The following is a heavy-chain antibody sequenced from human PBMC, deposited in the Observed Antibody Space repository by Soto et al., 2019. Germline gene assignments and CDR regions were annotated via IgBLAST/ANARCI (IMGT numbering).Heavy chain of an antibody. J-gene: IGHJ4*02. V-gene: IGHV4-31*03. CDR1: GGSISSGSAY. CDR3: ARDGTQSAWSFQDY. Sequence: QVQLQESGPGLVKPSQTLSLTCTVSGGSISSGSAYWSWIRQHPGKGLEWIGHIYFSGSTYYNPSLKGRVKISVDTSKNQFYLRLTSVTAADTAVYYCARDGTQSAWSFQDYWGQGTLVTVSS. CDR2: IYFSGST. D-gene: IGHD6-19*01.